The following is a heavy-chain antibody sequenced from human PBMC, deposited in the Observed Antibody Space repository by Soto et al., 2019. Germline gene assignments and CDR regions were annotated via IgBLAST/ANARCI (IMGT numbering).Heavy chain of an antibody. CDR2: IYYSGST. CDR3: ARDASAAGRPYFDY. V-gene: IGHV4-59*01. D-gene: IGHD6-13*01. J-gene: IGHJ4*02. Sequence: SETLSLTCTVSGGSISSYYWSWIRQPPGKGLEWIGYIYYSGSTNYNPSLKSRVTISVDTSKNQCSLKLSSVTAADTAVYYCARDASAAGRPYFDYWGQGTLVTVSS. CDR1: GGSISSYY.